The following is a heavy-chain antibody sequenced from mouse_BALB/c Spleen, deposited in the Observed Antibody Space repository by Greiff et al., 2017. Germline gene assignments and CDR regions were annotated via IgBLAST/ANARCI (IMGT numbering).Heavy chain of an antibody. Sequence: EVHLVESGGGLVKPGGSLKLSCAASGFTFSSYTMSWVRQTPEKRLEWVATISSGGSYTYYPDSVKGRFTISRDNAKNTLYLQMSSLKSEDTAMYYCTRVDLITTGAMDYWGQGTSVTVSS. V-gene: IGHV5-6-4*01. CDR2: ISSGGSYT. J-gene: IGHJ4*01. CDR3: TRVDLITTGAMDY. CDR1: GFTFSSYT. D-gene: IGHD2-4*01.